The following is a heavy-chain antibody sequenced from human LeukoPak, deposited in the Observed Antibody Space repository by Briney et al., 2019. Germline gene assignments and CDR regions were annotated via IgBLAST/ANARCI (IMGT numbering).Heavy chain of an antibody. J-gene: IGHJ4*02. D-gene: IGHD4-17*01. V-gene: IGHV4-61*05. CDR1: GPSISSSSYC. CDR3: ARTGSTVTMLYPFDH. CDR2: IYFSGRT. Sequence: SQCLSPTCPVSGPSISSSSYCWGWIRQPPGRGREWSGYIYFSGRTNYNPSVKGRVSIAVDTSKNQFSLKLSSVTAADTAVYYCARTGSTVTMLYPFDHWGQGTLVTVSS.